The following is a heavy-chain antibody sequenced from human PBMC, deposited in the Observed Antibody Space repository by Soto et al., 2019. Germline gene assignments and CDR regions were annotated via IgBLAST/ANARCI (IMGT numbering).Heavy chain of an antibody. V-gene: IGHV4-31*03. CDR1: GGSISSGGYY. D-gene: IGHD3-3*01. Sequence: SETLSLTCTVSGGSISSGGYYWSWIRQHPGKGMEWIGYIYYSGSTYYNPSLKSRVTISVDTSKNQFSLKLSSVTAADTAVYYCAGGPVLRFLEPFLNYYYMDVWGKGTTVTVSS. CDR2: IYYSGST. CDR3: AGGPVLRFLEPFLNYYYMDV. J-gene: IGHJ6*03.